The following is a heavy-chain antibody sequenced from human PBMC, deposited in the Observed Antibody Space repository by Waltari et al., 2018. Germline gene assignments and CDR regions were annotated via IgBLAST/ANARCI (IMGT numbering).Heavy chain of an antibody. CDR2: IYHSGST. CDR1: GYSISSGYY. CDR3: ASPIFGVVNTWGPFDY. Sequence: QVQLQESGPGLVKPSETLSLTCAVSGYSISSGYYWGWFRQPPGKGLEWIGSIYHSGSTYYNPALKSRVTISVDTSKNQFSLKLSAVTAADTAVYYCASPIFGVVNTWGPFDYWGQGTLVTVSS. V-gene: IGHV4-38-2*01. J-gene: IGHJ4*02. D-gene: IGHD3-3*01.